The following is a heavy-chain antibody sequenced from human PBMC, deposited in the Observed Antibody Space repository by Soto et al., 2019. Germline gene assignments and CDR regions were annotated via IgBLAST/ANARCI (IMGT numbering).Heavy chain of an antibody. CDR3: AKDLGGPNDY. V-gene: IGHV3-30*18. J-gene: IGHJ4*02. CDR1: GFTFSSYG. CDR2: ISYDGSNK. D-gene: IGHD2-15*01. Sequence: VQLLESGGGLVQPGGSLRLSCAASGFTFSSYGMHWVRQAPGKGLEWVAVISYDGSNKYYADSVKGRFTISRDNSKNTLYLQMNSLRAEDTAVYYCAKDLGGPNDYWGQGTLVTVSS.